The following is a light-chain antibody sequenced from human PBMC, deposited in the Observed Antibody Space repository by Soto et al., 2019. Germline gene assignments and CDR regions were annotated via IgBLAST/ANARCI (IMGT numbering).Light chain of an antibody. V-gene: IGKV1-5*01. CDR3: QHYNSYGT. Sequence: DIQLTQSPSTLPASVGDRVTITWRASQRIDRWWAWYQQRPGKSHKTLIYHASSLETGVPSRFSGSGSGTDLTXXISSLQPDDFATYYCQHYNSYGTFGQGTKV. J-gene: IGKJ1*01. CDR2: HAS. CDR1: QRIDRW.